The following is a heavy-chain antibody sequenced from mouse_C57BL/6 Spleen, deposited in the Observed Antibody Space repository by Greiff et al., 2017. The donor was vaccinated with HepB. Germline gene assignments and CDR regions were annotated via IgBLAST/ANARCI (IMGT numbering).Heavy chain of an antibody. Sequence: VQLQQSGTVLARPGASVKMSCKTSGYTFTSYWMHWVKQRPGQGLEWIGAIYPGNSDTSYNQKFKGKAKLTAVTSARTAYMDLSSLTNEDSAVYYCTRSEYYYAYFDVWGTGTTVTVSS. CDR1: GYTFTSYW. D-gene: IGHD2-1*01. CDR2: IYPGNSDT. J-gene: IGHJ1*03. CDR3: TRSEYYYAYFDV. V-gene: IGHV1-5*01.